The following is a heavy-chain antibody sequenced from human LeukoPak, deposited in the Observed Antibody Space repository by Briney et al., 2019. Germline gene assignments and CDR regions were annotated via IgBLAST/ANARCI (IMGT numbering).Heavy chain of an antibody. CDR1: GGSFSGYY. Sequence: SETLSLTCAVYGGSFSGYYWSWIRQPPGKGLEWIGEINHSGSTNYNPSLKSRVTISVDTSKNQFSLKLSSVTAADTAVYYCAREVGWRWLHPGWFDPWGQGTLVTVSS. V-gene: IGHV4-34*01. D-gene: IGHD5-12*01. J-gene: IGHJ5*02. CDR2: INHSGST. CDR3: AREVGWRWLHPGWFDP.